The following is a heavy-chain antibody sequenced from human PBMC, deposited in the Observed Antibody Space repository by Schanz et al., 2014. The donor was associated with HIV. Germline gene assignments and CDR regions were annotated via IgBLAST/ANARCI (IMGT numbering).Heavy chain of an antibody. J-gene: IGHJ6*02. Sequence: QVQLVQSGTEVKKPGASVKVSCKAFGGTLSNYAISWVRQAPGQGLEWLGLIMPKFGTENYAQKYQGRVTLTADATTAYMDLSSLKFEDTAVYYCARGARYGMDVWGQGTTVTVSS. CDR2: IMPKFGTE. CDR3: ARGARYGMDV. CDR1: GGTLSNYA. V-gene: IGHV1-69*13.